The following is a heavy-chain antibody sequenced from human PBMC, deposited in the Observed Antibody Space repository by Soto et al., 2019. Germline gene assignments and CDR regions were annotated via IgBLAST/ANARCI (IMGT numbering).Heavy chain of an antibody. V-gene: IGHV1-2*02. J-gene: IGHJ4*02. CDR2: ISPKSGGT. D-gene: IGHD6-19*01. CDR1: GYTFIDYY. CDR3: ARPPGYISDWYYFDL. Sequence: QVQLVQSGAEVKKPGASVKVSCEASGYTFIDYYMHWVRQAPGQGFEWMGRISPKSGGTNYAQKFQGRVTMAWDTSLNAAYMELSSLMSEDTAVYYCARPPGYISDWYYFDLWGQGTLVTVSS.